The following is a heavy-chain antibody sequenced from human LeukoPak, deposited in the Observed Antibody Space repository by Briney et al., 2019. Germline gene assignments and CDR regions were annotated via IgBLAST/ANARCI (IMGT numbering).Heavy chain of an antibody. CDR3: ARVESLLYYYYMDV. Sequence: ASVKLSFNASGYTFTISSISWVRQPPGQGIEWMGWISTYNGNTNYEQKLQGRVTMTTDTSTSTAYMELRSLRSDDTAVYYCARVESLLYYYYMDVWGKGTTVTVSS. CDR1: GYTFTISS. J-gene: IGHJ6*03. CDR2: ISTYNGNT. V-gene: IGHV1-18*01. D-gene: IGHD5-24*01.